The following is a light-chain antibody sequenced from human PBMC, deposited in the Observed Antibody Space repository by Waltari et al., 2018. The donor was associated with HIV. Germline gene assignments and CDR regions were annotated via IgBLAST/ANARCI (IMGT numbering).Light chain of an antibody. Sequence: QSVLTQPPSASGTPGQRVTISCSGSSSNIGSNYVYWYQQLPGTAPTLRIYRNNQRPSGVPDRCSGTKSGTSASLAISGLRSEVDADYYCAAWEDSLSGLVFGGGTKLTVL. V-gene: IGLV1-47*01. J-gene: IGLJ3*02. CDR2: RNN. CDR1: SSNIGSNY. CDR3: AAWEDSLSGLV.